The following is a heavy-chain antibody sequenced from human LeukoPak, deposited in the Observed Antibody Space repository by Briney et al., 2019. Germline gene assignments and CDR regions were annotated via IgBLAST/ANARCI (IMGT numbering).Heavy chain of an antibody. D-gene: IGHD6-6*01. J-gene: IGHJ4*02. Sequence: GGSLRLSCVASGFTVSSNYMSWVRQAPGRGLEWVSLIYSGDTTHYADSVKGRFTISRDNSKNTLYLQMNSLRAEDTAVYYCAKGELRYSSSSGHFDYWGQGTLVTVSS. CDR3: AKGELRYSSSSGHFDY. CDR1: GFTVSSNY. CDR2: IYSGDTT. V-gene: IGHV3-53*05.